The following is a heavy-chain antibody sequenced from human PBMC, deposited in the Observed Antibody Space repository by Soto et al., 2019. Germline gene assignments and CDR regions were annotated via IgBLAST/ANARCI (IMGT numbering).Heavy chain of an antibody. J-gene: IGHJ6*02. V-gene: IGHV4-4*02. D-gene: IGHD2-2*01. CDR1: GGSISSSNW. Sequence: QVQLQESGPGLVKPSGTLSLTCAVSGGSISSSNWWSWVRQPPGKGLEWIGEIYHSGSTNYNPSLKSRVTISVDKSKNQFSLKLSSVTAADTAVYYCARVRWDIVVVPAALPYYYYGMDVWVQGTTVTVSS. CDR2: IYHSGST. CDR3: ARVRWDIVVVPAALPYYYYGMDV.